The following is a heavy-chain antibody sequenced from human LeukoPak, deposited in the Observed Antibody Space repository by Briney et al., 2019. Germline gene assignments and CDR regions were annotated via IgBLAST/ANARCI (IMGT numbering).Heavy chain of an antibody. D-gene: IGHD3-10*01. CDR2: FDPEDGET. J-gene: IGHJ6*02. V-gene: IGHV1-24*01. CDR3: ATKPYSITMVRGVPPGDYYGMDV. CDR1: GYTLTELS. Sequence: ASVKVSCKVSGYTLTELSMHWVRQAPGKGLELMGGFDPEDGETIYAQKFQGRVTMTEDTSTDTAYMELSSLRSEDAAVYYCATKPYSITMVRGVPPGDYYGMDVWGQGTTVTVSS.